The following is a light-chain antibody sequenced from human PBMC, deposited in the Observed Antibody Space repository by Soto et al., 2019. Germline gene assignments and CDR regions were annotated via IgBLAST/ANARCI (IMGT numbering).Light chain of an antibody. Sequence: IVFTHSPSTLSLYPGERATLSCRASQGVGTYLAWYQHKPGQAPRLLIYDVSNRATGVPARFSGSGPGTDFTLTISSLEHEDFAVYYCQQRSNWTLTFGGGTKVDIK. CDR3: QQRSNWTLT. J-gene: IGKJ4*01. V-gene: IGKV3D-11*01. CDR1: QGVGTY. CDR2: DVS.